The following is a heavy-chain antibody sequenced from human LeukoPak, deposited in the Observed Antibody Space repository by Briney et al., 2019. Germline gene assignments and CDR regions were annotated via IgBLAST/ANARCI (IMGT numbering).Heavy chain of an antibody. Sequence: SETLSLTCTVSGGSISSYYWSWIRQPAGKGLEWIGRIYTSGSTNYNPSLKSRVTMSVDTSKNQFSLMLSSVTAADTAVYYCARDGARLGAYYYGMDVWGQGTTVTVSS. CDR3: ARDGARLGAYYYGMDV. CDR1: GGSISSYY. D-gene: IGHD1-26*01. J-gene: IGHJ6*02. CDR2: IYTSGST. V-gene: IGHV4-4*07.